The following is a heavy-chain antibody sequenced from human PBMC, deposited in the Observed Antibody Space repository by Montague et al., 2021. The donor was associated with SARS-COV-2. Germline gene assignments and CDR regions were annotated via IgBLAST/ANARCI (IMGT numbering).Heavy chain of an antibody. Sequence: SETLSLTCTVFGGSFSEYYWTWIRQSPGKGLEWIGEFNYTGSTNYNPSLKSRVTISVDTSKKHFSLKLTSMTAADTAIYYGARGLLRYFFDWGQGTTVTVSS. CDR2: FNYTGST. V-gene: IGHV4-34*01. D-gene: IGHD3-9*01. J-gene: IGHJ6*02. CDR1: GGSFSEYY. CDR3: ARGLLRYFFD.